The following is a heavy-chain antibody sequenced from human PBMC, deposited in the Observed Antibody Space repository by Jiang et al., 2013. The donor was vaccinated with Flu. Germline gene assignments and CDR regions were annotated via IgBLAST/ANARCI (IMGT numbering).Heavy chain of an antibody. CDR1: GFPFSDHY. V-gene: IGHV3-72*01. CDR3: TRTIPGASFDS. D-gene: IGHD6-25*01. CDR2: SRNKDNSYST. J-gene: IGHJ5*01. Sequence: VQLLESGGGLVQPGGSLRLSCAASGFPFSDHYIDWVRQAPGKWLEWVGRSRNKDNSYSTEYAASVKGRFTISRDDSKSSLYLQMNSLKTEDTAVYYCTRTIPGASFDSWGQGTLVTVSS.